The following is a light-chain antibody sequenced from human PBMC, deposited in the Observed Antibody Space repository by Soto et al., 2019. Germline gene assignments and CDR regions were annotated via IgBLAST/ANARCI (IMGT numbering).Light chain of an antibody. CDR1: QSISSW. CDR3: QQRSNWLT. J-gene: IGKJ5*01. V-gene: IGKV1-5*03. Sequence: DIQMTQSPSTLSASVGDRVTITCRASQSISSWLAWYQQKPGKAPKLLIYKASSLESGVPSRFSGSGSGTEFTLTISSLEPEDFAVYYCQQRSNWLTFGQGTRLEIK. CDR2: KAS.